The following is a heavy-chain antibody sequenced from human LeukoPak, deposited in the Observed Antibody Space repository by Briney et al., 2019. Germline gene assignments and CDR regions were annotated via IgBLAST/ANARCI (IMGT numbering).Heavy chain of an antibody. CDR2: IYHSGNT. V-gene: IGHV4-4*02. CDR3: ARKRSGYYAFDI. J-gene: IGHJ3*02. D-gene: IGHD5-12*01. CDR1: GGSISSSNW. Sequence: SETLSLTCAVSGGSISSSNWWSWVRQPPGKGLEWIGEIYHSGNTNYNPSLKSRVTISVDKSKNQFSLKLSSVTAADTAVYYCARKRSGYYAFDIWGQGTMVTVSS.